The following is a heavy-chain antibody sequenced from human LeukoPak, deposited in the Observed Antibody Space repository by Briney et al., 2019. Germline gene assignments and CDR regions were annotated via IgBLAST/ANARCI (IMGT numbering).Heavy chain of an antibody. CDR1: GYTFTSCG. CDR3: ARVPYGAGKYPYSDY. CDR2: INTYTGNA. Sequence: GASVKVSCKASGYTFTSCGISWVRQAPGQGLEWMGWINTYTGNANYPEKFQGRVTMTTDTSTTTAYMELRSLRYDDTAVYYCARVPYGAGKYPYSDYWGQGSLVTVSS. V-gene: IGHV1-18*01. J-gene: IGHJ4*02. D-gene: IGHD3-10*01.